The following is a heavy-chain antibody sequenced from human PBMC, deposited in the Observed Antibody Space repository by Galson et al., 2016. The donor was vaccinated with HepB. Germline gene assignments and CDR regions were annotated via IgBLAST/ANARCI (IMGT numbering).Heavy chain of an antibody. CDR1: GMYFSLCS. J-gene: IGHJ6*02. D-gene: IGHD6-19*01. CDR2: ISGNSGTI. CDR3: ARSGIAVSLYGMDV. Sequence: SLRLSCAASGMYFSLCSMNWVRQAPGKGLEWISYISGNSGTIYYADSVKGRFTISRDKAGNSLFLQMSSLRDDDTAIYYCARSGIAVSLYGMDVWGQGTSVTVS. V-gene: IGHV3-48*02.